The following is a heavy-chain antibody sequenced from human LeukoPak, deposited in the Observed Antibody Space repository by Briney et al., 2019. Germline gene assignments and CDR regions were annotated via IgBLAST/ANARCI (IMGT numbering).Heavy chain of an antibody. V-gene: IGHV4-34*01. CDR2: INHSGST. J-gene: IGHJ4*02. CDR1: GGSFSGYY. CDR3: ARGRGGGWYHFPPDY. Sequence: SETLSLTCSVYGGSFSGYYWSWIRQPPGKGLEWIGEINHSGSTNYNPSLKSRVTISVDTSKNQFSLKLSSVTAADTAVYYCARGRGGGWYHFPPDYWGQGTLVTVPS. D-gene: IGHD6-19*01.